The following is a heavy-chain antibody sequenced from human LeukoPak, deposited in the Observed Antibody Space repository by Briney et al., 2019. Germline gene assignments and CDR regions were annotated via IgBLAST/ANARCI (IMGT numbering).Heavy chain of an antibody. D-gene: IGHD6-6*01. CDR2: ISSSSSYI. Sequence: GGSLRLSCAASGFTFSSYSMNWVRQAPGKGLEWVSSISSSSSYIYYADSVKGRFTISRDNAKNSLYLQMNSLRAEDTAVYYCARDPEYSSSSHEFDYWGQGNLVTVSS. J-gene: IGHJ4*02. V-gene: IGHV3-21*01. CDR3: ARDPEYSSSSHEFDY. CDR1: GFTFSSYS.